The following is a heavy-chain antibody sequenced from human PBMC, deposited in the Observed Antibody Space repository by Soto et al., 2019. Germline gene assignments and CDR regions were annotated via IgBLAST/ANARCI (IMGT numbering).Heavy chain of an antibody. V-gene: IGHV4-4*02. CDR3: ARETYSNYGGWIDF. CDR1: GGSISSNNW. Sequence: QVQLQESGSRLVKPSGTLSLTCTVSGGSISSNNWWTWVRQPPGKGLEWIGEIYHSGDTNYKPSLETRVSISVDKSKNQISLRLNSVTAADTAVYYCARETYSNYGGWIDFWGQGALVTVSS. D-gene: IGHD4-4*01. J-gene: IGHJ4*02. CDR2: IYHSGDT.